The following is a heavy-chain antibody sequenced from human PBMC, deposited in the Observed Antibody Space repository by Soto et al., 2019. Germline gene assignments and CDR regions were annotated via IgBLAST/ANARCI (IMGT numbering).Heavy chain of an antibody. D-gene: IGHD6-6*01. V-gene: IGHV1-2*02. J-gene: IGHJ4*02. Sequence: ASVKVSCKASGYTFTGYYMHWVRQAPGQGLEWMGWINPNSGGTNYAQKFQGRVTMTRDTSISTAYMELSRLRSDDTAVYYCVRDMRIAARPGGRDYWGQGTLVTV. CDR2: INPNSGGT. CDR3: VRDMRIAARPGGRDY. CDR1: GYTFTGYY.